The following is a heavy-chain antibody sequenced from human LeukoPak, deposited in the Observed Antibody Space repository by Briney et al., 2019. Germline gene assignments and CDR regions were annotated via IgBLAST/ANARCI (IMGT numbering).Heavy chain of an antibody. CDR2: IYYSGST. V-gene: IGHV4-59*01. J-gene: IGHJ4*02. CDR1: GGSISSSY. Sequence: KPSETLSLTCTVSGGSISSSYWSWIRQPPGKGLEWIGYIYYSGSTNYNPSLKSRVTISVDTSKNQFSLKLTSVTAAVTAVYYCTRGDSFDYWGQGTLVTVSS. CDR3: TRGDSFDY.